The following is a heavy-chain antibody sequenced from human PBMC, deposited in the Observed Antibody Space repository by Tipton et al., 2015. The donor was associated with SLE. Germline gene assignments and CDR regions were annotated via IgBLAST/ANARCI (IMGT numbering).Heavy chain of an antibody. CDR3: AREGGYAGSGSYGTV. J-gene: IGHJ6*02. V-gene: IGHV4-4*07. D-gene: IGHD3-10*01. Sequence: TLSLTCTVSGGSLNNHFCSWIRQSAGKGLEWIGRVSPSGGTNYNPSLKSRVTISVDTSKNQFSLELNSVTAADTAVYFCAREGGYAGSGSYGTVWGQGTTVTVSS. CDR2: VSPSGGT. CDR1: GGSLNNHF.